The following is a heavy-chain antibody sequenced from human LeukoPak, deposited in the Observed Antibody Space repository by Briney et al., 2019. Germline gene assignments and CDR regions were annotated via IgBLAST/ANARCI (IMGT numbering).Heavy chain of an antibody. J-gene: IGHJ4*02. CDR3: ARHRAYSSSSPFDY. CDR2: IYYTGST. CDR1: GGSISSLY. Sequence: ASETLSLTCSVSGGSISSLYWSWIRQPPGKGLEWNGYIYYTGSTNYDPSLKSRVTMFVAMSKNQFSLRLSSVTAADTAVYYCARHRAYSSSSPFDYWGQGTLVTVSS. V-gene: IGHV4-59*08. D-gene: IGHD6-6*01.